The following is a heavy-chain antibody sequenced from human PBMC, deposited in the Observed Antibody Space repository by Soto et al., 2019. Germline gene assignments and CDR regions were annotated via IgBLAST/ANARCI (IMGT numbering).Heavy chain of an antibody. Sequence: SETLSLTCAVYGGYFSGYYGSWIRQHPGKGLEWIGEINHSGSTNYNPSLKSRVTISVDTSKNQFSLKLSSVTAADTAVYYCARGEPDDDFWSGYYLLHWCHPWGQGTLVTVSS. V-gene: IGHV4-34*01. CDR2: INHSGST. CDR1: GGYFSGYY. J-gene: IGHJ5*02. D-gene: IGHD3-3*01. CDR3: ARGEPDDDFWSGYYLLHWCHP.